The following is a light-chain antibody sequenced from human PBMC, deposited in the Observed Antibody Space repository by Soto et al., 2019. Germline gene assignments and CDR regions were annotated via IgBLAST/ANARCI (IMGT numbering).Light chain of an antibody. CDR3: CSYAGSNTWV. J-gene: IGLJ3*02. CDR1: SSDVGSYNL. Sequence: QSALTQPASVSGSPGQSITISCTGTSSDVGSYNLVSWYQQHPGKAPKLIIYEGTKRPSGVSNRFSGSKSGNTASLTISGLRAEDEADYYCCSYAGSNTWVFGGGTKLTVL. V-gene: IGLV2-23*01. CDR2: EGT.